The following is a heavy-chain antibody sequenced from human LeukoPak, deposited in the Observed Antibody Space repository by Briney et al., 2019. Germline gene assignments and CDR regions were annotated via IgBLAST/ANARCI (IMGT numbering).Heavy chain of an antibody. J-gene: IGHJ4*02. V-gene: IGHV3-23*01. CDR3: ARDFPLDYYDSSGSLDY. CDR1: GFTFSSNS. CDR2: ISGSGDST. Sequence: GGSLRLSCAASGFTFSSNSMTWVRQTPGKGLEWVSGISGSGDSTFYADSVRGRFTISRDNAKNSLYLQMNSLRAEDTAVYYCARDFPLDYYDSSGSLDYWGQGTLVTVSS. D-gene: IGHD3-22*01.